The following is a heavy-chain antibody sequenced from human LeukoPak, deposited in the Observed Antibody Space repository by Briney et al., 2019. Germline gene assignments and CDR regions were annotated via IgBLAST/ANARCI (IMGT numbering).Heavy chain of an antibody. Sequence: SETLSLTCAVYGGSFSGYYWSWIRQPPGKGLEWIGEINHSGSTNYNPSLKSRVTISVDTSKNQFSLKLSSVTAADTAVYYCARGAAKDDFDIWGQGTMVTVSS. D-gene: IGHD6-13*01. CDR3: ARGAAKDDFDI. CDR2: INHSGST. CDR1: GGSFSGYY. J-gene: IGHJ3*02. V-gene: IGHV4-34*01.